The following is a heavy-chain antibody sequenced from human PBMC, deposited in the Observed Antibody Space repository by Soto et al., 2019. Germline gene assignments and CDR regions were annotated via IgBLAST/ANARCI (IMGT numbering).Heavy chain of an antibody. Sequence: SETLSLTCTVSGGSISSSSFYWGWIRQPPGKGLEWIGNIYYSENTYYNPSLKSRVTISVDTSKNQFSLKLSSVTAADTAVYYCARDQGYYDILTGPPSHYYGMDVWGQGTTVTVSS. CDR2: IYYSENT. CDR1: GGSISSSSFY. CDR3: ARDQGYYDILTGPPSHYYGMDV. D-gene: IGHD3-9*01. J-gene: IGHJ6*02. V-gene: IGHV4-39*07.